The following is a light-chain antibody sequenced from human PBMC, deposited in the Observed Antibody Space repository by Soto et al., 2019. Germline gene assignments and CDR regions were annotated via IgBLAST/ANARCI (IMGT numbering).Light chain of an antibody. Sequence: QSVLTQPPSVSGAPGQRVTISCTESSSNIGAGYDVHWYQQLPGTAPKLLIYGNSNRPSGVPDRFSGSKSVTSDSLAITGLQAEDEADYYCQSYDSSLSGWVFGGGTKLTVL. V-gene: IGLV1-40*01. J-gene: IGLJ3*02. CDR2: GNS. CDR3: QSYDSSLSGWV. CDR1: SSNIGAGYD.